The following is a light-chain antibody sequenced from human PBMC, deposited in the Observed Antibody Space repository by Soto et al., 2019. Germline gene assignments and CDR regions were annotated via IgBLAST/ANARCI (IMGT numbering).Light chain of an antibody. CDR3: QQYGSSPLT. J-gene: IGKJ4*01. V-gene: IGKV3-20*01. CDR1: QSVINSY. Sequence: EIVLTQSPGTLSLSPGERATLSCRASQSVINSYLAWYQQKPGQAPRLLIYGAFSRAPGIPDRFSGSGSGTDFTLTISRLEPEDFAVYYCQQYGSSPLTFGGGTKVEIK. CDR2: GAF.